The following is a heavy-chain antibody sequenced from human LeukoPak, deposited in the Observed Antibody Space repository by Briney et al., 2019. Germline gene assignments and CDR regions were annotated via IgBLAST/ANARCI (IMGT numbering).Heavy chain of an antibody. D-gene: IGHD3-16*01. CDR1: GFTFSSYA. J-gene: IGHJ4*02. V-gene: IGHV3-30-3*01. CDR3: ARDVGYDYVWGSYSRH. CDR2: ISYDGSNK. Sequence: GGSLRLSCATSGFTFSSYAMHWVRQAPGKGLEWVAVISYDGSNKYYADSVKGRFTISRDNSKNTLYLQMNSLRAEDTAVYYCARDVGYDYVWGSYSRHWGQGTLVTVSS.